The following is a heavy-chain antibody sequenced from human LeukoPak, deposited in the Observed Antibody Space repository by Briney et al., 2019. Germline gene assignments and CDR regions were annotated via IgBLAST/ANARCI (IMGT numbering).Heavy chain of an antibody. CDR3: ASKPKGYCTNGVCYSVFDY. V-gene: IGHV4-39*01. CDR1: GGSISSGDYY. D-gene: IGHD2-8*01. Sequence: SETLSLTCTVSGGSISSGDYYWGWIRQPPGKGLEWIGSIYYSGSTYHNPSLKSRITISVDTSKNQFSLKLSSVTAADTAVYYCASKPKGYCTNGVCYSVFDYWGQGTLVTVSS. J-gene: IGHJ4*02. CDR2: IYYSGST.